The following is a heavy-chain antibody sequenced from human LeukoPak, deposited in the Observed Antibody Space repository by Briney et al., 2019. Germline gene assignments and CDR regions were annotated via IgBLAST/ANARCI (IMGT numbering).Heavy chain of an antibody. CDR2: IYPGDSDT. J-gene: IGHJ4*02. CDR1: GYTFTSYW. Sequence: GESLKISCKGSGYTFTSYWIGWVRQMPGKGLEWMGIIYPGDSDTRYSPSFQGQVSISVDKSISTAYLQWTSLKASDTAMYYCARRGSGWYVDYWGQGTLVTVSS. V-gene: IGHV5-51*01. D-gene: IGHD6-19*01. CDR3: ARRGSGWYVDY.